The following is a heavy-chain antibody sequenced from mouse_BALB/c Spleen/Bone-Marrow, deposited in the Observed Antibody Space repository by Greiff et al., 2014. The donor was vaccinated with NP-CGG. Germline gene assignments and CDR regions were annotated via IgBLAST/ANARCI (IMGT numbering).Heavy chain of an antibody. CDR1: GYTFTRYW. CDR3: ARIITTRGFDY. J-gene: IGHJ2*01. D-gene: IGHD2-4*01. CDR2: LNPSNGHT. V-gene: IGHV1S81*02. Sequence: VQLQESGAELLKPGTSVKLSCKASGYTFTRYWMHWVKQRPGQGLEWIGELNPSNGHTNYNGKFKNKATVTVDKSSSTAYMQLSSLASEDSAVYYCARIITTRGFDYWGQGTTLTVSS.